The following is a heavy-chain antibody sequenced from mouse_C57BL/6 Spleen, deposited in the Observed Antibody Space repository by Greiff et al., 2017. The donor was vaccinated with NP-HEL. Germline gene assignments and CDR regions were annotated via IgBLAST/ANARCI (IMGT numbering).Heavy chain of an antibody. Sequence: QLQQPGAELVRPGSSVKLSCKASGYTFTSYWMHWVKQRPIQGLEWIGNIDPSDSETHYNQKFKDKATLTVDKSSSTAYMQLSSLTSEDSAVYYCARPTDYYGSHFDYWGQGTTLTVSS. D-gene: IGHD1-1*01. CDR1: GYTFTSYW. V-gene: IGHV1-52*01. CDR3: ARPTDYYGSHFDY. CDR2: IDPSDSET. J-gene: IGHJ2*01.